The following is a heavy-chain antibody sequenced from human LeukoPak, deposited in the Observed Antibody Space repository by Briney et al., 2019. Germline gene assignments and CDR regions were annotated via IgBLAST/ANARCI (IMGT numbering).Heavy chain of an antibody. J-gene: IGHJ4*02. D-gene: IGHD5-12*01. V-gene: IGHV1-2*06. Sequence: ASLKVSCKASGYTFTGYYMHWVRQTPGQGLEWMGRINPNSCGTNYAQKFQGRVTMTRDTSISTAYMELRRLRSEDTAVYYCARGRNVTNPSGYLTWRQGTLVTVPS. CDR1: GYTFTGYY. CDR3: ARGRNVTNPSGYLT. CDR2: INPNSCGT.